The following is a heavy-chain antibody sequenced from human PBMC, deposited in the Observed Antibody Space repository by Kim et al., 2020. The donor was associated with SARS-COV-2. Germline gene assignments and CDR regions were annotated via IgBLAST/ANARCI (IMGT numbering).Heavy chain of an antibody. Sequence: SETLSLTCTVSGGSISSSSYYWGWIRQPPGKGLEWIGSIYYSGSTYYNPSLKSRVTISVDTSKNQFSLKLSSVTAADTAVYYCARLAYCSSTSCYNGASGWFDPWGQGTRVTVCS. CDR2: IYYSGST. CDR3: ARLAYCSSTSCYNGASGWFDP. D-gene: IGHD2-2*02. J-gene: IGHJ5*02. V-gene: IGHV4-39*01. CDR1: GGSISSSSYY.